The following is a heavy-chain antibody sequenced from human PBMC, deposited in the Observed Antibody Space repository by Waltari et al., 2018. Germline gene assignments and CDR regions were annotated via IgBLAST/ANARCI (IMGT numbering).Heavy chain of an antibody. D-gene: IGHD1-26*01. V-gene: IGHV4-39*07. CDR3: AGKIVGATPGPFDY. CDR1: GDSISSSSYY. J-gene: IGHJ4*02. Sequence: QLQLQESGPGLVKASETLSLTCTVSGDSISSSSYYWGWVRQPPGKGLEWIGNMYYSGSTYYNPSLKSRVTISVDTSKNQFSLKLSSVTAADTAVYYCAGKIVGATPGPFDYWGQGTLVTVSS. CDR2: MYYSGST.